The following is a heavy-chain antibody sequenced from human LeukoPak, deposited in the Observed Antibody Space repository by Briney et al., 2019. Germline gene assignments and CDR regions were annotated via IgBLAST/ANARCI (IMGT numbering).Heavy chain of an antibody. CDR3: ARPGYYYDSSGYYYIDY. CDR1: GGSISSYY. J-gene: IGHJ4*02. V-gene: IGHV4-59*08. D-gene: IGHD3-22*01. CDR2: IYYSGST. Sequence: SETLSLTCTVSGGSISSYYWSWIRQPPGKGLEWIGYIYYSGSTNYNPSLKSRVTISVDTSKNQFSLKLSSVTAADTAVYYCARPGYYYDSSGYYYIDYWGQGTLVTVSS.